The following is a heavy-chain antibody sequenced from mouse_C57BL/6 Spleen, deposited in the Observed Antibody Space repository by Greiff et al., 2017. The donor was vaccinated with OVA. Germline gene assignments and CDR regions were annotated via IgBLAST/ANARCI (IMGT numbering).Heavy chain of an antibody. CDR1: GFSLTSYA. D-gene: IGHD2-4*01. V-gene: IGHV2-9-1*01. J-gene: IGHJ1*03. CDR3: ARSYYDYGYWYFDV. Sequence: VQLQESGPGLVAPSQSLSITCTVSGFSLTSYAISWVRQPPGKGLEWLGVIWTGGGTNYNSALKSRLSISKDNSKSQVFLKMNSLQTDDTARYYCARSYYDYGYWYFDVWGTGTTVTVSS. CDR2: IWTGGGT.